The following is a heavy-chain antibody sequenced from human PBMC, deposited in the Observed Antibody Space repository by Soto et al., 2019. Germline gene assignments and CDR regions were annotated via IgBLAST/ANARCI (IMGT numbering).Heavy chain of an antibody. CDR3: AREGGSCFDN. CDR2: VIPMFGTT. D-gene: IGHD1-26*01. CDR1: GGTVINYA. J-gene: IGHJ4*02. V-gene: IGHV1-69*06. Sequence: QVQLVQSGAEMKKPGSSVKVSCKASGGTVINYAISWVRQAPGQGLEWMGGVIPMFGTTNYAQKFQGRVTIIADKSTSTVYMDLGRLTSEDTALYYCAREGGSCFDNWGQGTLVTVSS.